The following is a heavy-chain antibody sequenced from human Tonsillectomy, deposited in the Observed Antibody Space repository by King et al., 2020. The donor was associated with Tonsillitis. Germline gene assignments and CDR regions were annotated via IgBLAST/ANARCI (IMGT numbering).Heavy chain of an antibody. D-gene: IGHD2-21*02. CDR2: IYYSGIT. CDR3: ARTPQATYCGGDCRGWFDP. CDR1: GGSISSGHYY. V-gene: IGHV4-30-4*01. J-gene: IGHJ5*02. Sequence: VQLQESGPGLVKPSQTLSLSCTVSGGSISSGHYYWSWIRQPPGKGLEWIGYIYYSGITTYNPSLRSRVIISVDTSKNQFSLKLSSVTAADTAVYYCARTPQATYCGGDCRGWFDPWGQGTLVTVSS.